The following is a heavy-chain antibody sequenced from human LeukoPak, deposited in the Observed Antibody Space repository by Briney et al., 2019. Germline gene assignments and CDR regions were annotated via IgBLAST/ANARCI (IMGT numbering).Heavy chain of an antibody. CDR3: ARERTWFGDHAGYFDY. D-gene: IGHD3-10*01. J-gene: IGHJ4*02. Sequence: GGSLRLSCAASGFTVSSNYMSWVRQAPGKGLEWVSVIYSGGSTYYADSVKGRFTISRDNSKNTRYLQMNSLRAEDTAVYYCARERTWFGDHAGYFDYWGQGTLVTVSS. V-gene: IGHV3-66*01. CDR1: GFTVSSNY. CDR2: IYSGGST.